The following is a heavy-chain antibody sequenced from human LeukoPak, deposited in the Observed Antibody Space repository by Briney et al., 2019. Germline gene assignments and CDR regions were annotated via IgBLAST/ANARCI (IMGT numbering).Heavy chain of an antibody. CDR2: IYYSGST. Sequence: PSETLSLTCAGSGGSLVSYYWSWIPQRPGKGLEWIGYIYYSGSTNYNPSLKSRVSMSVDTSKNQFSLKLSSVTAADTAVYYCARIAVSSGWGYFDYWGQGTPVTASS. CDR1: GGSLVSYY. J-gene: IGHJ4*02. V-gene: IGHV4-59*01. D-gene: IGHD6-19*01. CDR3: ARIAVSSGWGYFDY.